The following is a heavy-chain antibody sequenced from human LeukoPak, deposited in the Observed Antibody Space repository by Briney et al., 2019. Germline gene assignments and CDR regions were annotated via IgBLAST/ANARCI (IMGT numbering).Heavy chain of an antibody. CDR3: VRWSYDNSAYYYDH. J-gene: IGHJ4*02. Sequence: GGSLRLSCVASGFTFSRHYMSWVRQAPGKGLEWVANIKQDSSAKAYVDSVKGRFTVSRNNAKNSMSLQMNSLRAEDTAIYYCVRWSYDNSAYYYDHWGQGTLVTVSS. D-gene: IGHD3-22*01. CDR2: IKQDSSAK. CDR1: GFTFSRHY. V-gene: IGHV3-7*03.